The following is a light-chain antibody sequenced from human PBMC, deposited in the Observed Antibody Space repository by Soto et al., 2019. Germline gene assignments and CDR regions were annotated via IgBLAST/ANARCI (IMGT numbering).Light chain of an antibody. CDR3: LQDINYPWT. Sequence: DIQMTQSPSTLSGSVGDRVTITCRASQTISSWLAWYQQKPGKAPKLLIYKASTLKSGVPSRFSGRGSGTEFTLAISSLQPEDSATYYCLQDINYPWTFGQGTKVDLK. CDR1: QTISSW. CDR2: KAS. J-gene: IGKJ1*01. V-gene: IGKV1-5*03.